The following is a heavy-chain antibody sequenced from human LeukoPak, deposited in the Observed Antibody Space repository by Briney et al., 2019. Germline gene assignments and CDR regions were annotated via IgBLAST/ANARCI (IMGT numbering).Heavy chain of an antibody. D-gene: IGHD6-19*01. Sequence: PSETLSLTCTVSDGSINSGAYYWSWIRQLPGKGLEWIGYIYYSGSTYYNPSLKSRVTISVDTSKSQFSLKLTSVTAADTAVYYCARDYSGWLYLDYWGQGTLVTVS. CDR1: DGSINSGAYY. CDR3: ARDYSGWLYLDY. J-gene: IGHJ4*02. V-gene: IGHV4-31*03. CDR2: IYYSGST.